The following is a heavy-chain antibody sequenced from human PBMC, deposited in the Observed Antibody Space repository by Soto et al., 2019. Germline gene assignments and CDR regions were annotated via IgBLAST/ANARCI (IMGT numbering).Heavy chain of an antibody. CDR2: IFHSGNA. Sequence: SETLSITCTVSVGSIRNVDWSWIRPAPVKGLEWIGFIFHSGNAKYNPSLKSRVTISLDTSKNQFSLSLDSVTAADTAVYFCARAHAPTLPFDSWGQGTLVTVSS. V-gene: IGHV4-59*01. J-gene: IGHJ4*01. CDR3: ARAHAPTLPFDS. CDR1: VGSIRNVD. D-gene: IGHD2-15*01.